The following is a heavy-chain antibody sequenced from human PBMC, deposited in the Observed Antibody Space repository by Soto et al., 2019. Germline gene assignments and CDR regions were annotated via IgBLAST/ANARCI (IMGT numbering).Heavy chain of an antibody. J-gene: IGHJ1*01. V-gene: IGHV3-30-3*01. Sequence: QVQLVESGGGVVQPGRSLRLSCAASGFTFSSYAMHWVRQAPGKGLEWVAVISYDGSNKYYADSVKGRFTISRDNSKNTLYLQMKSLRAEDTAVYYCARAPSHYVFWGGYFDKWGQGTLVTVSS. D-gene: IGHD3-3*01. CDR2: ISYDGSNK. CDR1: GFTFSSYA. CDR3: ARAPSHYVFWGGYFDK.